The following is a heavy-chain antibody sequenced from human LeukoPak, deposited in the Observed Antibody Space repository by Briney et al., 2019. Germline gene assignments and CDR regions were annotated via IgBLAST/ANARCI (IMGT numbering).Heavy chain of an antibody. J-gene: IGHJ4*02. D-gene: IGHD3-22*01. CDR1: GYTFTSYG. CDR2: MNPNSGNT. Sequence: ASVKVSCKASGYTFTSYGISWVRQAPGQGLEWMGWMNPNSGNTGYAQKFQGRVTMTRNTSISTAYMELSSLRSEDTAVYYCARALYYYDSSGYDYWGQGTLVTVSS. V-gene: IGHV1-8*02. CDR3: ARALYYYDSSGYDY.